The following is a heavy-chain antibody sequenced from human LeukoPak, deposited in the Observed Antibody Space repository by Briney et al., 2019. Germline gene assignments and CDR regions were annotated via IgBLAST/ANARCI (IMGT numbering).Heavy chain of an antibody. CDR2: ISGSGGST. CDR3: AKGRASGSYYLVFDY. D-gene: IGHD1-26*01. CDR1: GFTFSSYA. Sequence: GGSLRLSCAASGFTFSSYAMSGVRQAPGKGLEWVSAISGSGGSTYYADSVKGRFTISRDNSKNTLYLQMNSLRAEDTAVYYCAKGRASGSYYLVFDYWGQGTLVTVSS. V-gene: IGHV3-23*01. J-gene: IGHJ4*02.